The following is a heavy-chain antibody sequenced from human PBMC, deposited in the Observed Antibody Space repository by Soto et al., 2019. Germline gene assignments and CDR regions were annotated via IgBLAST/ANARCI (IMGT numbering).Heavy chain of an antibody. CDR3: ARVGDCSSTSCYISYYYYYMDV. J-gene: IGHJ6*03. CDR1: GFTVSSSY. CDR2: IYSGGST. Sequence: GGSLRLSCAASGFTVSSSYMSWVRQAPGKGLEWVSVIYSGGSTYYADSVKGRFTISRDNSKNTLYLQMNSLRAEDTAVYYCARVGDCSSTSCYISYYYYYMDVWGKGTTVTVSS. V-gene: IGHV3-66*01. D-gene: IGHD2-2*02.